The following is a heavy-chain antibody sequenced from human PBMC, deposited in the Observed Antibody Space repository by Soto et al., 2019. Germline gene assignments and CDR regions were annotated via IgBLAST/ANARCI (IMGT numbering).Heavy chain of an antibody. CDR1: GGSFSGYY. J-gene: IGHJ6*02. CDR2: INHSGST. V-gene: IGHV4-34*01. Sequence: ASETLSLTCAVYGGSFSGYYWSWIRQPPGKGLEWIGEINHSGSTNYNPSLKSRVTISVDTSKNQFSLKLSSVTAADTAVYYCARGAVCMDVWGQGTTVTVSS. CDR3: ARGAVCMDV.